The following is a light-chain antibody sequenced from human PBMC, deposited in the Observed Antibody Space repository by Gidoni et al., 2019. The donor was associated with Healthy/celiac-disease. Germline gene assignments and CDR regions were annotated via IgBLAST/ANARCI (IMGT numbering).Light chain of an antibody. CDR2: AAS. J-gene: IGKJ4*01. V-gene: IGKV1-39*01. CDR1: QSISSY. CDR3: QQSYSTPLT. Sequence: DIQMTQSPSSLSASLGDRVTITCLASQSISSYLNWYQQKPGKAPKLLIYAASSLQSGVPSRFSGSGSGTDFTLTISSLQPEDFATYYCQQSYSTPLTFGGGTKVEIK.